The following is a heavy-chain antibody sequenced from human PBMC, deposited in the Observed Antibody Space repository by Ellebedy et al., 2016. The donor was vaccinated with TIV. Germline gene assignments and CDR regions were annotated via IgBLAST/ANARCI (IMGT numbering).Heavy chain of an antibody. CDR2: INAGNGNT. V-gene: IGHV1-3*01. CDR3: ARVSGSYYYYGMDV. Sequence: ASVKVSXXASGYTFTSYAMHWVRQAPGQRLEWMGWINAGNGNTKYSQKFQGRVTITRDTSASTAYMELSSLRSEDTAVYYCARVSGSYYYYGMDVWGQGTTVTVSS. D-gene: IGHD3-10*01. CDR1: GYTFTSYA. J-gene: IGHJ6*02.